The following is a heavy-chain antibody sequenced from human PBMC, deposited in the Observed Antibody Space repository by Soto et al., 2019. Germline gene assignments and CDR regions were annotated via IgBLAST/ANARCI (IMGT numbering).Heavy chain of an antibody. J-gene: IGHJ5*02. D-gene: IGHD2-15*01. CDR3: ARPGYCSGGSCYSDVWFDP. CDR2: ISSSSSYI. V-gene: IGHV3-21*01. CDR1: IFTFTSYS. Sequence: AGGSLRLSCAASIFTFTSYSMHWVRQAPGKGLEWVSSISSSSSYIYYADSVKGRFTISRDNAKNSLYLQMNSLRAEDTAVYYCARPGYCSGGSCYSDVWFDPWGQGTLVTVSS.